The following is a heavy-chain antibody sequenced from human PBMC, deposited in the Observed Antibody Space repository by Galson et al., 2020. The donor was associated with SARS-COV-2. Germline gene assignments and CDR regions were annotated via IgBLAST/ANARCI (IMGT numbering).Heavy chain of an antibody. CDR3: ARVPALDSTSPLFDY. CDR2: IVPILGGT. V-gene: IGHV1-69*10. Sequence: SVKVSCKSSGGTFSTSAISWVRQAPGQGLEWLGGIVPILGGTHYAQKFQGRVTITADKSTSTVYMEMISLRSEDTAVYYCARVPALDSTSPLFDYGGQGTLVPVSS. D-gene: IGHD6-6*01. J-gene: IGHJ4*02. CDR1: GGTFSTSA.